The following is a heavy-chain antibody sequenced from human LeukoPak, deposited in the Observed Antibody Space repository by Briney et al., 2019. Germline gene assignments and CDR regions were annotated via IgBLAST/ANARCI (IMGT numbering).Heavy chain of an antibody. V-gene: IGHV3-66*01. J-gene: IGHJ4*02. Sequence: GGSLRLSCAASGFTISNNYMSWVRQAPGRGPEWVSVIHSGGTTHYADSVKGRFTISRDNSNNTLFLQMDSLRADDTAVYHCTKDPGYGLGIDFGDFWGQGIPVTVSS. CDR2: IHSGGTT. D-gene: IGHD3-10*01. CDR1: GFTISNNY. CDR3: TKDPGYGLGIDFGDF.